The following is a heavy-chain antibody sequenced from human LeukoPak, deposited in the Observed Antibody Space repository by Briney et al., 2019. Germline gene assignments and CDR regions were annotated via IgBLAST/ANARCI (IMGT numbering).Heavy chain of an antibody. V-gene: IGHV3-30*02. D-gene: IGHD5-18*01. Sequence: GGSLRLSCAASGFTFSSYDMHWVRQAPGKGLEWVAFIRYDGSNKYYADSMKGRFTISRDNSKNTLYLQMNSLRAEDTAVYYCARVRGRSGYSYGTSWFDPWGQGTLVTVSS. CDR1: GFTFSSYD. CDR2: IRYDGSNK. J-gene: IGHJ5*02. CDR3: ARVRGRSGYSYGTSWFDP.